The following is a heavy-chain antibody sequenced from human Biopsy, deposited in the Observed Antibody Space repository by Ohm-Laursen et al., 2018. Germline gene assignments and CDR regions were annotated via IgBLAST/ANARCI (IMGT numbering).Heavy chain of an antibody. CDR1: GFTFSGCA. J-gene: IGHJ4*02. CDR2: IWHDGSEK. D-gene: IGHD2-15*01. CDR3: VSEVVGDTDH. V-gene: IGHV3-33*08. Sequence: SLRLSCSASGFTFSGCAMHWVRQAPGKGPEWVAVIWHDGSEKYYAGSVKGRFSISRDNSKNTLNLQMNSLRVEDTAIYYCVSEVVGDTDHWGQGTLVTVSS.